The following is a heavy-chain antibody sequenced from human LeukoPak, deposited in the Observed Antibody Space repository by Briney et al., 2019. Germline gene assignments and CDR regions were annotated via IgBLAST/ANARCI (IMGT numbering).Heavy chain of an antibody. CDR2: INHSGST. J-gene: IGHJ5*02. D-gene: IGHD6-13*01. Sequence: SETLSLTYAVYGGSFSGYYWSWIRQPPGKGLEWIGAINHSGSTNYNPSLKSRVTISVDTSKNQFSLKLSSVTAADTAVYYCARGRGIAAARGVRPWGQGTLVTVSS. CDR3: ARGRGIAAARGVRP. V-gene: IGHV4-34*01. CDR1: GGSFSGYY.